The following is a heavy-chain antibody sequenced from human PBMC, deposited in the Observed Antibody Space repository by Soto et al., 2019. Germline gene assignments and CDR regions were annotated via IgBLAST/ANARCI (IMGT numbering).Heavy chain of an antibody. D-gene: IGHD2-8*02. V-gene: IGHV3-23*01. Sequence: GGSLRLSCAASGFICSSYDMSWVRQAPGKGLEWVSTILVDGRTFYVDSVKGRFAISRDSSNNMVYLQMNSLTAGDTALYYCAKATATGGGAFDICGQGTMVTVSS. J-gene: IGHJ3*02. CDR1: GFICSSYD. CDR3: AKATATGGGAFDI. CDR2: ILVDGRT.